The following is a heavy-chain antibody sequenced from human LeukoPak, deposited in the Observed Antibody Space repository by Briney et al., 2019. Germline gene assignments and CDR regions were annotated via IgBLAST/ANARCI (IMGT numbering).Heavy chain of an antibody. CDR3: ASPDLGYCSSTSCYPGTYDY. D-gene: IGHD2-2*01. CDR1: GGTFSSYA. V-gene: IGHV1-69*05. J-gene: IGHJ4*02. CDR2: IIPIFGTA. Sequence: SVKVSCKASGGTFSSYAISWVRQAPGQGLEWMGGIIPIFGTANYAQKFQGRVTITTDESTSTAYMELSSLRSEDAAVYYCASPDLGYCSSTSCYPGTYDYWGQGTLVTVSS.